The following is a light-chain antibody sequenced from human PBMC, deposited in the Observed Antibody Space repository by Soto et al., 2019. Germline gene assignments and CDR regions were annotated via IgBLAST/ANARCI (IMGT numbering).Light chain of an antibody. V-gene: IGLV1-40*01. CDR2: GNT. Sequence: QPVLTQPPSVSGAPGQRVTISCTGSSSNIGANFDVHWYHQLPGTAPKLLIYGNTNRPSGVPDRFSGSKSGASASLAITGLQAEDEADYYCQSYDRSLSGWVFGGGTQLTVL. CDR1: SSNIGANFD. J-gene: IGLJ3*02. CDR3: QSYDRSLSGWV.